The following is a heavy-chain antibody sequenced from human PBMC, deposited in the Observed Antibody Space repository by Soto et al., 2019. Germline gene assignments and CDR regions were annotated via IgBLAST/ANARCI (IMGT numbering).Heavy chain of an antibody. J-gene: IGHJ4*02. CDR3: ASHYDSSGYYYRGLDY. CDR1: GGTFSSYA. V-gene: IGHV1-69*12. D-gene: IGHD3-22*01. CDR2: IIPIFGTA. Sequence: QVQLVQSGAEVKKPGSSVKVSCKASGGTFSSYAISWVRQAPGQGLEWMGGIIPIFGTADYAQKFQGRVTITADESTSPAYMELSRLRSGDTAVYYCASHYDSSGYYYRGLDYWGQGTLVTVSS.